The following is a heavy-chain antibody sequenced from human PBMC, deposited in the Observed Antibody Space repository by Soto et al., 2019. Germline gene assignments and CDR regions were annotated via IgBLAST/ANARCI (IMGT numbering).Heavy chain of an antibody. D-gene: IGHD3-16*01. CDR2: IYYSGST. J-gene: IGHJ4*01. V-gene: IGHV4-59*08. Sequence: QVQLQESGPGLVKPSETLSLTCTVSGGSMSSYYWSWIRQPPGKGLEWIGYIYYSGSTNYNPSLNSRVTISVDTSKNQFSLKLNSVTAADTAVYYCARRWGGALDYWGHGTLVTVSS. CDR3: ARRWGGALDY. CDR1: GGSMSSYY.